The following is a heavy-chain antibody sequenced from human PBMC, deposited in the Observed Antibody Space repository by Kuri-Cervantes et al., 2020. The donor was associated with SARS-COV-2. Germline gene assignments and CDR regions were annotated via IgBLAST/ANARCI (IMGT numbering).Heavy chain of an antibody. CDR2: IIPIFGTA. CDR1: GYTFTSYD. Sequence: SVKVSCKASGYTFTSYDINWVRQAPGQGLEWMGGIIPIFGTANYAQKFQGRVTITADESTSTAYMELSSLRSEDTAVYYCARDSGYSGKNNWFDPWGQGTLVTVSS. J-gene: IGHJ5*02. CDR3: ARDSGYSGKNNWFDP. D-gene: IGHD5-12*01. V-gene: IGHV1-69*13.